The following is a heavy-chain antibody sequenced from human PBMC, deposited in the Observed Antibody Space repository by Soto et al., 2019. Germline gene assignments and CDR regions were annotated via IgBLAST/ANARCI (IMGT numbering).Heavy chain of an antibody. CDR2: IYYSGST. CDR3: ASSYYRVGWFDP. Sequence: SETLSLTCTVSGGSISSSSYYWGWIRQPPGKGLEWIGSIYYSGSTCYNPSLKSRVTISVDTSKNQFSLKLSSVTAADTAVYYCASSYYRVGWFDPWGQGTLVTVSS. V-gene: IGHV4-39*01. J-gene: IGHJ5*02. D-gene: IGHD1-26*01. CDR1: GGSISSSSYY.